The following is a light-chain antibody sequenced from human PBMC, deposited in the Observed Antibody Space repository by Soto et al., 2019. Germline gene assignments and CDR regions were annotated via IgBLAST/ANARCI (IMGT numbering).Light chain of an antibody. CDR2: AAS. V-gene: IGKV1-39*01. J-gene: IGKJ5*01. CDR1: QSISNY. Sequence: DIQMTQSPSSLSASVGDRVTITCRASQSISNYLNWYQQKPGKAPKVLIYAASSLQSGVPSRFSGSGSGTDFTLTISSLQPEDFATYYCQQSYSTPITFGQGTRLENK. CDR3: QQSYSTPIT.